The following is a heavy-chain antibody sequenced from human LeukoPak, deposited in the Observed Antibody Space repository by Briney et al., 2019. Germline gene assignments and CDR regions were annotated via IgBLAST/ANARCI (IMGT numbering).Heavy chain of an antibody. Sequence: GGSLRLSCAASGFTFSSYAIQWVRQAPGKGLEWVAVISYDGSNKNYADSVKGRFTISRDNPRNTLYRQMNSLRAEDTAVYYCAREGSSGWYRGYFQHWGQGTLVTVSS. J-gene: IGHJ1*01. CDR3: AREGSSGWYRGYFQH. V-gene: IGHV3-30*04. CDR2: ISYDGSNK. CDR1: GFTFSSYA. D-gene: IGHD6-19*01.